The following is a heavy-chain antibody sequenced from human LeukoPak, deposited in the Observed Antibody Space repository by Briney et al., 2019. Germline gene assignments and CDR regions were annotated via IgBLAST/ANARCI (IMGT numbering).Heavy chain of an antibody. CDR1: GFTFSSYE. D-gene: IGHD3-10*01. J-gene: IGHJ4*02. V-gene: IGHV3-48*03. CDR3: ARVISDGFDY. CDR2: ITTSGRTI. Sequence: GGSLRLSCAASGFTFSSYEMNWVRQAPGKGLEWVSYITTSGRTIHYADSVKGRFTISRDNAKNSLYLQMNSLRAEDTAVYYCARVISDGFDYWGQGTLVTVSS.